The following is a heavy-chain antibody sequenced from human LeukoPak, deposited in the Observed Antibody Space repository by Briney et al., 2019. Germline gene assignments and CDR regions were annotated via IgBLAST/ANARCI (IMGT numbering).Heavy chain of an antibody. D-gene: IGHD2-15*01. CDR1: GGSFSGYY. J-gene: IGHJ5*02. CDR2: INHSGST. CDR3: ASLPYCSGGSCHAEGFDP. Sequence: SETLSLTCAVYGGSFSGYYWSWIRQSPGKGLEWIGEINHSGSTNYNPSLKSRVTISLDTSKNQFSLKLSSVTAADTAVYYCASLPYCSGGSCHAEGFDPWGQGTLVTVSS. V-gene: IGHV4-34*01.